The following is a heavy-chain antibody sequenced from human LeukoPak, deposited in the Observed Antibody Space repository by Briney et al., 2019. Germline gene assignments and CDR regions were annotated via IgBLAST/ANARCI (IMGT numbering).Heavy chain of an antibody. D-gene: IGHD3-10*01. V-gene: IGHV3-74*01. CDR1: GFTIGNRW. J-gene: IGHJ4*02. Sequence: PGGSLRLSCTASGFTIGNRWMHWVRQAPGRGLVRVARIFGDATGASYADSVKGRFSISRDNAKNTLYLEINNLRVEDTAVYYCARGHVFGSIQHWDCWGRGTLAIVSS. CDR2: IFGDATGA. CDR3: ARGHVFGSIQHWDC.